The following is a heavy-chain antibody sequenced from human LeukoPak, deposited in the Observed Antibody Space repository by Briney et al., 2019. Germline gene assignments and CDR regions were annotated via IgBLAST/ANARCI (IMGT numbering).Heavy chain of an antibody. CDR1: GGSISSSSYY. J-gene: IGHJ5*02. CDR3: ARHGVTTSWFDP. CDR2: IYYSGST. Sequence: SETLSLTCTVSGGSISSSSYYWGWIRQPPGKGLEWIGSIYYSGSTYYNPSLKSRVTISVDTSKNQFSLKLSSETAADTAVYYCARHGVTTSWFDPWGQGTLVTVSS. V-gene: IGHV4-39*01. D-gene: IGHD4-11*01.